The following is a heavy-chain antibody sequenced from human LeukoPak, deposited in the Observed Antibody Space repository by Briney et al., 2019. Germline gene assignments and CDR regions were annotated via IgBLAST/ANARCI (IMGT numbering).Heavy chain of an antibody. V-gene: IGHV4-59*08. CDR2: IDYSGTT. CDR3: ARYTSGGGSYDY. D-gene: IGHD6-19*01. J-gene: IGHJ4*01. CDR1: GASINSHY. Sequence: SETLSLTCTVSGASINSHYWSWIRQPPGKGLEWIGYIDYSGTTNYNPSLKSRVTMSVVTSKNQFSLKLGSVTAADTAVYYCARYTSGGGSYDYWGQGTLVTVSS.